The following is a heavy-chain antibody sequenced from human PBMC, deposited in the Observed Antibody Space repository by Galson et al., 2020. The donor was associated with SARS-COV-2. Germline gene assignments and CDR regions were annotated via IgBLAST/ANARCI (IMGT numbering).Heavy chain of an antibody. CDR2: ISSSGTYN. J-gene: IGHJ6*02. CDR3: ARVMVRTPNLLVPYGMEV. D-gene: IGHD3-10*01. V-gene: IGHV3-11*06. CDR1: GFSFSYYY. Sequence: GESLKISCAASGFSFSYYYMKWLRQTPGKGPEWVSYISSSGTYNKYADAVMGRLTMSKDSANNSLYLEMNSLRAEDTAVYYCARVMVRTPNLLVPYGMEVWGQGTTVTVSS.